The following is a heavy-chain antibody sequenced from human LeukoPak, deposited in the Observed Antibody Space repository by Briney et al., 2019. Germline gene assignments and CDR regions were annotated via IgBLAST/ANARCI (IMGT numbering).Heavy chain of an antibody. V-gene: IGHV4-34*01. J-gene: IGHJ4*02. CDR2: TNHSGST. CDR1: GGSFSGYY. CDR3: ARGPPTPLGY. Sequence: SETLSLTCAVYGGSFSGYYWSWIRQPPGKGLEWIGETNHSGSTNYNPSLKSRVTISVDTSKNQFSLKLSSVTAADTAVYYCARGPPTPLGYWGQGTLVTVSS.